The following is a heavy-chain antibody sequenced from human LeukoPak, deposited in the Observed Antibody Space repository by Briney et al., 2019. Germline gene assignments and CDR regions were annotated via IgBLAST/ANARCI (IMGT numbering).Heavy chain of an antibody. J-gene: IGHJ5*02. CDR3: ARDFGPYGRDWFDP. CDR1: GYTFTSYG. D-gene: IGHD4-17*01. CDR2: ISAYNGNT. Sequence: ASVKVSCKASGYTFTSYGISWVRQAPGQGLEWVGWISAYNGNTNYAQKLQGRVTMTTDTSTSTAYMELRSLRSDDTAVYYCARDFGPYGRDWFDPWGQGTLVTVSS. V-gene: IGHV1-18*01.